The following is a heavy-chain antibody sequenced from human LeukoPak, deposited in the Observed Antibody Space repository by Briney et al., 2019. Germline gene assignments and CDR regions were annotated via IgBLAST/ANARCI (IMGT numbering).Heavy chain of an antibody. CDR1: GYTFTNHG. Sequence: ASVKVSCKASGYTFTNHGISWVRQAPGQELEWMGWISPYNGNTHYAQMFRGRITMTTDASTTTAYMELRSLRSDDTAVYFCARGDQQLLRNWGQGTLVTVSS. D-gene: IGHD6-13*01. V-gene: IGHV1-18*01. CDR3: ARGDQQLLRN. CDR2: ISPYNGNT. J-gene: IGHJ4*02.